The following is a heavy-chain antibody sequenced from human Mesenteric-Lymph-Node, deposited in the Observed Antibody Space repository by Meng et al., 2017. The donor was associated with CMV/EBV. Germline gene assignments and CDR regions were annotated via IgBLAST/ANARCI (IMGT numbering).Heavy chain of an antibody. V-gene: IGHV1-2*04. Sequence: KASGYTFTGYYMHWVRQDPGQGLEWMGWINPNSGGTNYAQKFQGWVTMTRDTSISTAYMELSRLRSDDTAVYYCAREYSSGWYFDYWGQGTLVTVSS. CDR1: GYTFTGYY. J-gene: IGHJ4*02. CDR3: AREYSSGWYFDY. CDR2: INPNSGGT. D-gene: IGHD6-19*01.